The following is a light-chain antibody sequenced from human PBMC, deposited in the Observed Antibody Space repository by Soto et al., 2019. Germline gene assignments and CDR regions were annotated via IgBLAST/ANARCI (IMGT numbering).Light chain of an antibody. CDR1: RSVRNY. Sequence: ETVLTQSPATLSLSPGERATLSCRASRSVRNYLAWYQQKPGQAPRLLIYDTSNRATGIPPRFSGSGSETDFTLTISSLEPEDFAVYYCQQRYNWPPITFGQGTRLEIK. V-gene: IGKV3-11*01. CDR3: QQRYNWPPIT. CDR2: DTS. J-gene: IGKJ5*01.